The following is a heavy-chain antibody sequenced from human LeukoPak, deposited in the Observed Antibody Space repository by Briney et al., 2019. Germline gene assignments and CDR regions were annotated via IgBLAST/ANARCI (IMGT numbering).Heavy chain of an antibody. V-gene: IGHV3-30*03. CDR1: GFTFSSYG. J-gene: IGHJ4*02. D-gene: IGHD5-18*01. CDR3: ARDRGYSYGDPKGGFDY. Sequence: PGGSLRLSCAASGFTFSSYGMHWVRQAPGKGLEWVAVISYDGSNKYYADSVKGRFTTSRDNSKNTLYLQMNSLRAEDTAVYYCARDRGYSYGDPKGGFDYWGQGTLVTVSS. CDR2: ISYDGSNK.